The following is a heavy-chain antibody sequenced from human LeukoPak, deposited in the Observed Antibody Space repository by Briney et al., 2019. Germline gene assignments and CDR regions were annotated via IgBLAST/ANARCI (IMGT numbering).Heavy chain of an antibody. V-gene: IGHV3-48*03. CDR2: ITSSGGAI. CDR1: GFTFSSYG. CDR3: ARPPSITNPYYGMDV. Sequence: GGSLRLSCTASGFTFSSYGMNWVRQAPGKGLEWVSYITSSGGAIYYADSVKGRFTISRDNAKRSLYLQMNSLRAEDTAVYYCARPPSITNPYYGMDVWGQGTTVTASS. J-gene: IGHJ6*02. D-gene: IGHD3-3*01.